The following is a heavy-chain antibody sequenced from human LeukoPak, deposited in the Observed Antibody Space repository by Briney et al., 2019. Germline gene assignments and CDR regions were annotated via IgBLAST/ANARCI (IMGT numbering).Heavy chain of an antibody. CDR2: IYYSGST. Sequence: PSETLSLTCTVSGGSISSYYWSWTRQPPGKGLEWIGYIYYSGSTNYNPSLKSRVTISVDTSKNQFSLKLSSVTAADTAVYYCARVPSEGDAFDIWGQGTMVTVSS. V-gene: IGHV4-59*01. CDR3: ARVPSEGDAFDI. J-gene: IGHJ3*02. CDR1: GGSISSYY. D-gene: IGHD3-10*01.